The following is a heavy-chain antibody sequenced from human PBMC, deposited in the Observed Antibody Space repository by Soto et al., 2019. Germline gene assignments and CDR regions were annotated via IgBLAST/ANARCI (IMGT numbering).Heavy chain of an antibody. CDR1: GFTFSSYS. V-gene: IGHV3-21*01. CDR2: ISSSSSYI. D-gene: IGHD6-6*01. J-gene: IGHJ5*02. Sequence: VGSLRLSCAASGFTFSSYSMNWVRQAPGKGLEWVSSISSSSSYIYYADSVKGRFTISRDNAKNSLYLQMNSLRAEDTAVYYCARDSSSMAFDPWGQGTLVTVSS. CDR3: ARDSSSMAFDP.